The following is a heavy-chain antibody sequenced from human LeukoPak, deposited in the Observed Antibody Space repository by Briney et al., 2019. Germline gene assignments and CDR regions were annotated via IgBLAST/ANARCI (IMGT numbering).Heavy chain of an antibody. V-gene: IGHV3-33*06. Sequence: PGRSLRLSCAASGFTFSSYGMHWVRQAPGKGLEWVAVIWYDGSNKYYADSVKGRFTISRDNSKSTLYLQMNSLRAEDTAVYYCAKGGVGYYDFWSDYWGQGTLVTVSS. D-gene: IGHD3-3*01. CDR3: AKGGVGYYDFWSDY. CDR2: IWYDGSNK. CDR1: GFTFSSYG. J-gene: IGHJ4*02.